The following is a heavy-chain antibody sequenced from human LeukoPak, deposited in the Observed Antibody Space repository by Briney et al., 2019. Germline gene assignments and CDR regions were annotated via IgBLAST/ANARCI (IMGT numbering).Heavy chain of an antibody. J-gene: IGHJ5*02. CDR1: GGSISSSSYY. CDR3: ARLWYSSSWYLSYWFDP. CDR2: IYYSGST. D-gene: IGHD6-13*01. Sequence: SETLSLTCTVSGGSISSSSYYWVWIRQPPGKGQEWIGSIYYSGSTYYNPSLKSRVTISVDTSKNQFSLKLSSVTAADTAVYYCARLWYSSSWYLSYWFDPWGQGTLVTVSS. V-gene: IGHV4-39*01.